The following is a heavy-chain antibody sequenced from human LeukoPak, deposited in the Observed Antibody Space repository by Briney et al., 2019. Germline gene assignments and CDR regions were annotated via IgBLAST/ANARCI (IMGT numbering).Heavy chain of an antibody. CDR2: INHSGST. V-gene: IGHV4-34*01. Sequence: SETLSPTCAVYGGSFSGYYWSWIRQPPGKGLEWIGEINHSGSTNYNPSLKSRVTISVDTSKNQFSLKLSSVTAADTAVYYCARGLAVTTSGPYYFDYWGQGTLVTVSS. J-gene: IGHJ4*02. CDR3: ARGLAVTTSGPYYFDY. D-gene: IGHD4-17*01. CDR1: GGSFSGYY.